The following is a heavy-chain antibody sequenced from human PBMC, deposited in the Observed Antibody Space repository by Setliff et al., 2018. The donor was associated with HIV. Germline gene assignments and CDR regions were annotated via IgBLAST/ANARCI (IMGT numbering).Heavy chain of an antibody. CDR1: GGTFSSHA. CDR3: VRGYRSAWNSWFDA. Sequence: SVKVSCKASGGTFSSHAITWVRQAPGQGLEWMGEVIPILRVARYAQRFQDRVSITADKSSTTSYMELSSLKSEDTAVYYCVRGYRSAWNSWFDAWGQGTRVTVSS. V-gene: IGHV1-69*10. D-gene: IGHD6-19*01. CDR2: VIPILRVA. J-gene: IGHJ5*02.